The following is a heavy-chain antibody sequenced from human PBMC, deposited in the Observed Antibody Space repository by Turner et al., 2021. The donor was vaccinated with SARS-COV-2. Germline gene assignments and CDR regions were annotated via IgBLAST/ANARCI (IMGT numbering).Heavy chain of an antibody. CDR1: GFTFSTYN. Sequence: EVQLVESGGGLVKPGWSLRLSCAASGFTFSTYNMNWVRQAPGKGLEWVSSISRRSSFIYYEDSVKGRFTISRDNAKNSLYLQMNSLRAVDTAVYYCARDLGGYHDFWNGYYTSGFDYWGQGTLVTVSS. J-gene: IGHJ4*02. D-gene: IGHD3-3*01. CDR3: ARDLGGYHDFWNGYYTSGFDY. CDR2: ISRRSSFI. V-gene: IGHV3-21*01.